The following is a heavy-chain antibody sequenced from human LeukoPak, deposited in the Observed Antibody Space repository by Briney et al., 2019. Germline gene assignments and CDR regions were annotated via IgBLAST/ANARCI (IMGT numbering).Heavy chain of an antibody. Sequence: ASVKVSCKASGYTFTGYYMHWVRQAPGQGLGWMGRIDPNNGATNYAQKFQGRVTMTRDTSISTAYMELSRLRSDDTAVYYCASEAYYYDSSGYYYLKWGQGTLVTVSS. J-gene: IGHJ4*02. CDR3: ASEAYYYDSSGYYYLK. V-gene: IGHV1-2*06. CDR1: GYTFTGYY. CDR2: IDPNNGAT. D-gene: IGHD3-22*01.